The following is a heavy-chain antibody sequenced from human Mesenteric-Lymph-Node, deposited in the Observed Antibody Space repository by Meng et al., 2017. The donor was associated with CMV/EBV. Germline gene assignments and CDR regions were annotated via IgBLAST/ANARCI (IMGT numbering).Heavy chain of an antibody. CDR2: ISNSGAT. CDR3: TTDYNGSENGYFDY. Sequence: VASGFTFSDYYMSWTRQAPGKGLEWVSYISNSGATYYRDSVKGRFTISRDNAKTSLYLQMNSPRAEDTALYYCTTDYNGSENGYFDYWGQGTLVTVSS. D-gene: IGHD3-10*01. V-gene: IGHV3-11*01. J-gene: IGHJ4*02. CDR1: GFTFSDYY.